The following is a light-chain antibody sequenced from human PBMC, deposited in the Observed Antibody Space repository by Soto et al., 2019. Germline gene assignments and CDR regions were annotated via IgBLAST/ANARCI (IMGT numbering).Light chain of an antibody. J-gene: IGKJ1*01. CDR1: QSVSSY. Sequence: EIVLTQSPATLSLSPGERATLSCRASQSVSSYLAWYQQKPGQAPRLLIYDASNRATGIPARFSGSGPGTDFTLTISSLEPEDFAVYYCQQRSNWPRTTFGQGTKVDIK. V-gene: IGKV3-11*01. CDR3: QQRSNWPRTT. CDR2: DAS.